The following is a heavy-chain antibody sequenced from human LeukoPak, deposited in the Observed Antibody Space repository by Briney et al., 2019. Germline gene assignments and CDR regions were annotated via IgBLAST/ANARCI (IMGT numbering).Heavy chain of an antibody. CDR2: INPNSGGN. D-gene: IGHD6-13*01. CDR1: GYTFPGYY. Sequence: SVPVSCKTSGYTFPGYYLHWVRPAPGQGLAWMGFINPNSGGNNYAQQFQGRVTMTRDKSISTAYMELNRPGCDDTAVYYWVPGGRYSSPPEYDFDYWGQGTLVTGSS. J-gene: IGHJ4*02. CDR3: VPGGRYSSPPEYDFDY. V-gene: IGHV1-2*02.